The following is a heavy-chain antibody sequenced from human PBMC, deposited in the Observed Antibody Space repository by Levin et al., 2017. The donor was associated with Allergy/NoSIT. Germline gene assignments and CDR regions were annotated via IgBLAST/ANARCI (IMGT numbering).Heavy chain of an antibody. V-gene: IGHV3-23*01. CDR3: AKDYCSGGSCYRSNEGYFDY. D-gene: IGHD2-15*01. CDR1: GFTFSSYA. J-gene: IGHJ4*02. Sequence: QSGGSLRLSCAASGFTFSSYAMSWVRQAPGKGLEWVSAISGSGGSTYYADSVKGRFTISRDNSKNTLYLQMNSLRAEDTAVYYCAKDYCSGGSCYRSNEGYFDYWGQGTLVTVSS. CDR2: ISGSGGST.